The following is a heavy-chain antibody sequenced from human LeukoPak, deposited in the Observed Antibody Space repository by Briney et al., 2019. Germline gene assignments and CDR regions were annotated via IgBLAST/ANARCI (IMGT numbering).Heavy chain of an antibody. J-gene: IGHJ4*02. CDR3: ASSYSSTYYLFDF. V-gene: IGHV3-11*03. CDR1: GFTFSDYY. D-gene: IGHD6-13*01. Sequence: GGSLRLSCAASGFTFSDYYMSWIRQAPGKGLEWVSYMSGTSSYTNYADSVKGRFTISRDNAKNSLYLQMNSLRPEDTAVYYCASSYSSTYYLFDFWGQGTLATVSS. CDR2: MSGTSSYT.